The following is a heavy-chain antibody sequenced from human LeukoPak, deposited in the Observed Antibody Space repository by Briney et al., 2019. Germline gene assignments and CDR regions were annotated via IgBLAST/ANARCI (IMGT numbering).Heavy chain of an antibody. Sequence: GASVKVSCKASGYTFTSYDINWVRQATGQGLEWMGWMNPNSGNTGYAQKFQGRVTMTRNTSISTAYMELSSLRSEDTAVYYCARGVGWQRHRVWFDPWGQGTLVTVSS. CDR3: ARGVGWQRHRVWFDP. J-gene: IGHJ5*02. V-gene: IGHV1-8*01. CDR1: GYTFTSYD. CDR2: MNPNSGNT. D-gene: IGHD6-19*01.